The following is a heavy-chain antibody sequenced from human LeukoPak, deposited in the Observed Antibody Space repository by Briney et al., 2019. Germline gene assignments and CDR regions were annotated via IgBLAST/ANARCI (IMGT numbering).Heavy chain of an antibody. D-gene: IGHD4-23*01. CDR1: GFTFSSYG. Sequence: PGGSLRLSXAASGFTFSSYGMHWVRQAPGKGLEWVAFIRYDGSNKYYADSVKGRFTISRDNSKNTLYLQMNSLRAEDTAVYYCARSFTVVTHYFDYWGQGTLVTVSS. V-gene: IGHV3-30*02. J-gene: IGHJ4*02. CDR3: ARSFTVVTHYFDY. CDR2: IRYDGSNK.